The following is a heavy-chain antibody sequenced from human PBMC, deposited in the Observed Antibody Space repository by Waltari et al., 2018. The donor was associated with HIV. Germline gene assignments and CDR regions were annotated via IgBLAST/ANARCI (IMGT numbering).Heavy chain of an antibody. D-gene: IGHD3-9*01. Sequence: EVHLVESGGALVQRGGSLRLSCAASGFNFGDYSMTWVRQPPGKGLEWSSYISSSRFNIKYVDSVKGRFTISRDNTKNSLELQMNNLRDEDTAVYYCARDTLNFYFGLDAWGQGTTVTVSS. CDR1: GFNFGDYS. CDR3: ARDTLNFYFGLDA. V-gene: IGHV3-48*02. J-gene: IGHJ6*02. CDR2: ISSSRFNI.